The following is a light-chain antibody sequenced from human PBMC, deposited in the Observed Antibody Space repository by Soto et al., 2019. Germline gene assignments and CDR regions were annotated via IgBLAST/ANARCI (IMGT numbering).Light chain of an antibody. CDR2: DDY. CDR3: QVWDNPSAHVV. Sequence: YELTRPPSVSVAPGQTARITCGGNNIGTKSVHWYQQKPGQAPVLVVYDDYDRPSWIPERFSGSNSGNTATLTISTVEAGDEADYYCQVWDNPSAHVVFGGGTKVTVL. V-gene: IGLV3-21*02. J-gene: IGLJ3*02. CDR1: NIGTKS.